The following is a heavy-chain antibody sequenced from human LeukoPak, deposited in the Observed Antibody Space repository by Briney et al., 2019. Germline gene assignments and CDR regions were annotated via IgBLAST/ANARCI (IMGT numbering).Heavy chain of an antibody. CDR3: ARLKLGAYFDL. CDR1: GGPTSSDY. J-gene: IGHJ2*01. CDR2: VYNSGDT. V-gene: IGHV4-59*08. Sequence: SETLSLTCTVSGGPTSSDYWSWIRQSPGKGLEWVGYVYNSGDTGKSPSLKSRVTILLDTSKNQCSLKLTSVSAADTAVYYCARLKLGAYFDLWGRGTLVTVSS. D-gene: IGHD3-16*01.